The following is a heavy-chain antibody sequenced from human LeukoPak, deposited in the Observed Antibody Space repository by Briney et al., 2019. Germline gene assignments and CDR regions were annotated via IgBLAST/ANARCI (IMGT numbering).Heavy chain of an antibody. Sequence: GGSLRLSCAASGFTFSSYGMHWVRQAPGKGLEWVAFIRYDGSNKYYADSVKGRFTISRDNSKNTLYLQMNSLRAEDTAVYYCAKDLSAVSLTTFDYWGQGTLVTVSS. V-gene: IGHV3-30*02. J-gene: IGHJ4*02. CDR3: AKDLSAVSLTTFDY. CDR1: GFTFSSYG. CDR2: IRYDGSNK. D-gene: IGHD1-14*01.